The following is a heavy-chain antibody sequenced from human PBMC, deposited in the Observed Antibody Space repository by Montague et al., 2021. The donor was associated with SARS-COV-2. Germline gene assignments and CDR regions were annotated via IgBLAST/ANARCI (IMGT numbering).Heavy chain of an antibody. CDR1: GSSVRSYY. V-gene: IGHV4-59*02. CDR3: ARENTVTTFGGPYYIDS. CDR2: IYDGGST. D-gene: IGHD4-17*01. Sequence: SETRSLTCIVSGSSVRSYYWSWIRQPPGKGLEWIGYIYDGGSTNYNPSLKSRVTISVDTSKNQFSLKLSSVTAADTAVYYCARENTVTTFGGPYYIDSWGQGTLVTVSA. J-gene: IGHJ4*02.